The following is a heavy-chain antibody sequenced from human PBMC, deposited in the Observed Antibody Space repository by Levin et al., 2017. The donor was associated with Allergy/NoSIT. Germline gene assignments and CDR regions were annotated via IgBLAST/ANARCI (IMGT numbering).Heavy chain of an antibody. CDR3: ASRFSYLGPMGATQL. J-gene: IGHJ4*02. CDR1: GYSISSGYY. CDR2: IYHSGST. Sequence: SETLSLTCAVSGYSISSGYYWGWIRQPPGKGLEWIGSIYHSGSTYYNPSLKSRVTISVDTSKNQFSLKLSSVTAADTAVYYCASRFSYLGPMGATQLWGQGTLVTVSS. D-gene: IGHD1-26*01. V-gene: IGHV4-38-2*01.